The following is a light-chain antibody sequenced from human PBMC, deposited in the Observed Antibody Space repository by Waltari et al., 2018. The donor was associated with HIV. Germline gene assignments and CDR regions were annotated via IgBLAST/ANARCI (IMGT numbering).Light chain of an antibody. J-gene: IGLJ3*02. CDR1: SLDIVLSDF. CDR3: TSHTLTRVLV. Sequence: QSALTQPASMSGSPGQSITISCTGSSLDIVLSDFVSWYKHLPNTTPQLIIYGVGRRHPGMTSRFSASKAGDVASLTIAGLQAEDEADYYCTSHTLTRVLVFGGGTRLTVL. CDR2: GVG. V-gene: IGLV2-14*01.